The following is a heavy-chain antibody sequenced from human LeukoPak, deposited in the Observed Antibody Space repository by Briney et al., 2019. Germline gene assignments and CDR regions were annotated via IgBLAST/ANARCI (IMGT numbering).Heavy chain of an antibody. D-gene: IGHD2-15*01. V-gene: IGHV4-59*12. Sequence: PSETLSLTCTVSGGSISSYYWSWIRQPPGKGPEWIGYIYYSGSTNYNPSLKSRVTISVDTSKNQFSLKLSSVTAADTAVYYCARYYSSWVVVVVAATPSWFDPWGQGTLVTVSS. CDR3: ARYYSSWVVVVVAATPSWFDP. CDR2: IYYSGST. CDR1: GGSISSYY. J-gene: IGHJ5*02.